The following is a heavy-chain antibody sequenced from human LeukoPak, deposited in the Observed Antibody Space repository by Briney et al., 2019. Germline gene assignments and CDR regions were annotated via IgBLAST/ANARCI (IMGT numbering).Heavy chain of an antibody. CDR2: IYYSGSGST. D-gene: IGHD1-26*01. Sequence: PSETLSLTCTVSGGSISNYYWNWIRQPPGEGLEWIGYIYYSGSGSTNYNPSLKSRVTISVDTSKNQFSLKLTSLTAADTAVYYCARQSGYFDYWGQGTLVTVSS. J-gene: IGHJ4*02. CDR1: GGSISNYY. V-gene: IGHV4-59*08. CDR3: ARQSGYFDY.